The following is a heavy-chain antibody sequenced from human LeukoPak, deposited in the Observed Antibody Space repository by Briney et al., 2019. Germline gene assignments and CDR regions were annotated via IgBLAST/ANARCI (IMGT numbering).Heavy chain of an antibody. CDR3: ARFLHSGSANYYYYMDV. Sequence: SETLSLTCAVYGGSFSGYYWSWIRQPPGKGLEWIGEINHSGSTNYNPSLKSRVTISVDTSKNQFSLKLSSVTAADTAVYYCARFLHSGSANYYYYMDVWGKGTTVTVSS. D-gene: IGHD1-26*01. CDR1: GGSFSGYY. V-gene: IGHV4-34*01. CDR2: INHSGST. J-gene: IGHJ6*03.